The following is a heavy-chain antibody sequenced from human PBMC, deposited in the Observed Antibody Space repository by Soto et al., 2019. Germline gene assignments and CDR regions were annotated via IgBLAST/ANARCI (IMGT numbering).Heavy chain of an antibody. CDR3: AHSLYDYVWGTNWFDP. J-gene: IGHJ5*02. Sequence: QITLKESGPTLVKPTQTLTLTCTFSGFSLSTSGVGVGWIRQPPGKALEWLALIYWDDDKRYSPSLKSRLTNTTDTSKNQVVLTMTNMDPVDTATYYCAHSLYDYVWGTNWFDPWGQGTLVTVSS. V-gene: IGHV2-5*02. CDR1: GFSLSTSGVG. CDR2: IYWDDDK. D-gene: IGHD3-16*01.